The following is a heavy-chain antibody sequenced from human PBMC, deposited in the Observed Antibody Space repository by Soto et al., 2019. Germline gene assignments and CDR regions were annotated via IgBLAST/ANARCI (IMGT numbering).Heavy chain of an antibody. J-gene: IGHJ3*02. V-gene: IGHV3-7*01. CDR2: IKQDGSEK. CDR1: GFTFSSYW. D-gene: IGHD3-10*01. Sequence: GGSLRLSCAVSGFTFSSYWMSWVRQAPGKGLEWVANIKQDGSEKYYVDSVKGRFTISRDNAKNSLYLQMNSLRAEDTAVYYCARPLSISMVMHGFDIWGQGTLVTVSS. CDR3: ARPLSISMVMHGFDI.